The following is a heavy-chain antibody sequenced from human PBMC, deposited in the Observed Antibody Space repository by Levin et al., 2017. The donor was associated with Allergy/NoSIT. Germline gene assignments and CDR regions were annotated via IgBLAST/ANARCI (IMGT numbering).Heavy chain of an antibody. V-gene: IGHV1-18*01. Sequence: GESLKISCKASGYTFTSYGISWVRQAPGQGLEWMGWISAYNGNTNYAQKLQGRVTMTTDTSTSTAYMELRSLRSDDTAVYYCARAAITIFGVVILGDYWGQGTLVTVSS. CDR1: GYTFTSYG. CDR3: ARAAITIFGVVILGDY. D-gene: IGHD3-3*01. J-gene: IGHJ4*02. CDR2: ISAYNGNT.